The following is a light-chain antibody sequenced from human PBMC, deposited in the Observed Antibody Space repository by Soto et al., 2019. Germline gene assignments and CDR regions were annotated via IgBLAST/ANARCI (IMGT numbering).Light chain of an antibody. CDR2: GAS. Sequence: EIVLTQSPGTLSLSPGERATLSCGASQSFTSNYLAWYQQKPGQAPRLLIYGASNRATGIPDRFSGSGSGTDFTLTISRLEPADFAVYYCQQYATIPWTFGQGTKVDIK. CDR3: QQYATIPWT. CDR1: QSFTSNY. V-gene: IGKV3-20*01. J-gene: IGKJ1*01.